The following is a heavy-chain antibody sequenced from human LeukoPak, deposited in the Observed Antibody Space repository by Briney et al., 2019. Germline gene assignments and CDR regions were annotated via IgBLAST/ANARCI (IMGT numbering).Heavy chain of an antibody. D-gene: IGHD2-2*01. CDR3: AKSLGAPAVGIYYYYYGMDV. J-gene: IGHJ6*02. Sequence: GGSLRLSCAASGFTFSSYAMSWVRQAPGKGLEWVSAISGSGGSTYYADSVKGRFTISRDNSKNTLYLQMNSLRAEDTAVYYCAKSLGAPAVGIYYYYYGMDVWGQGTTVTVSS. CDR2: ISGSGGST. CDR1: GFTFSSYA. V-gene: IGHV3-23*01.